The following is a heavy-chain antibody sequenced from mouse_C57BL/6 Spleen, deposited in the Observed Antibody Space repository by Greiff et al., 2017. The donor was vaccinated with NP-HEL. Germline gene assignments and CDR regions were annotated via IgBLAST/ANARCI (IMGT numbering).Heavy chain of an antibody. J-gene: IGHJ1*03. D-gene: IGHD1-1*01. V-gene: IGHV5-17*01. Sequence: EVHLVESGGGLVKPGGSLKLSCAASGFTFSDYGMHWVRQAPEQGLEWVAYISSGSSTIYYADTVKGRFTISRDNAKNTLFLQMTSLRSEDTAMYYCARGGSYWYFDVWGTGTTVTVSS. CDR2: ISSGSSTI. CDR1: GFTFSDYG. CDR3: ARGGSYWYFDV.